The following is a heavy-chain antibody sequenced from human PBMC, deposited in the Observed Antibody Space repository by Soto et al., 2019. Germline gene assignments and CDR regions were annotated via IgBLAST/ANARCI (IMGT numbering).Heavy chain of an antibody. CDR1: GFTFSSYA. J-gene: IGHJ4*02. Sequence: EVQVLESGGGLVQPGGSLRLSCAASGFTFSSYAMSWVRQAPGKGLEWVSAISGRTGSTSYADSVKGRFTISRDKSRNTLYLQMHSLRAEDTAVYYCGVHYDYWGQGTLVTVSS. CDR2: ISGRTGST. CDR3: GVHYDY. V-gene: IGHV3-23*01. D-gene: IGHD2-2*01.